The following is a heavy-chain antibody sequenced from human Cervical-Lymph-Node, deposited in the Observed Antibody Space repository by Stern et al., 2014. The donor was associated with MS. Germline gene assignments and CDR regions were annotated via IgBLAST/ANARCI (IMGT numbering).Heavy chain of an antibody. V-gene: IGHV4-30-4*01. D-gene: IGHD2-2*01. CDR1: GGSISSGDYY. J-gene: IGHJ5*02. CDR2: IYDDVSP. CDR3: ASANCSSTSCPNWFDP. Sequence: VQLVESGPGLVKPSQTLSLTCTVSGGSISSGDYYWSWIRQPPGKGLEWIGDIYDDVSPFYNPSLKSRVTISVYTSKNQFSLKLSSVTAADTAVYYCASANCSSTSCPNWFDPWGQGTLVTVSS.